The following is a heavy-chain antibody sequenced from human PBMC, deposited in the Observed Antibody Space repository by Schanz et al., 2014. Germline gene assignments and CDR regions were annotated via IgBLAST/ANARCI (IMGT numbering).Heavy chain of an antibody. CDR2: IWYDGSNK. D-gene: IGHD6-13*01. CDR3: ARGLIAAAGGAFDY. J-gene: IGHJ4*02. V-gene: IGHV3-33*01. CDR1: GFTFSSYG. Sequence: QVQLVESGGGVVQPGRSLRLSCAASGFTFSSYGMHWVRQAPGKGLEWVAVIWYDGSNKYYADSVKGRFTISRDNSKNTLYLQMNSLRAGDAAVYYCARGLIAAAGGAFDYWGQGTLXAVSA.